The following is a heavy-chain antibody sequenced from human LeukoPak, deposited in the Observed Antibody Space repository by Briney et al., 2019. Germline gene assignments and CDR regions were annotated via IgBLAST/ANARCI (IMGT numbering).Heavy chain of an antibody. D-gene: IGHD1-1*01. V-gene: IGHV1-69*06. CDR1: GGTINDYA. CDR3: ATPPPGYSFSNHYYYMDA. CDR2: IIPLFGTV. Sequence: SVKVSCKPSGGTINDYAVYWVRQAPGQALEWMARIIPLFGTVKYAQNFQDRLTLSADKSTNTAHMELSSLRFDDTAIYYCATPPPGYSFSNHYYYMDAWGRGTTVTVSS. J-gene: IGHJ6*03.